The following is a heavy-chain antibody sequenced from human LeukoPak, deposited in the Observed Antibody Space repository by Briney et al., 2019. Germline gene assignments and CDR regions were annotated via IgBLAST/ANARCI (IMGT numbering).Heavy chain of an antibody. CDR1: GFTFSSYS. V-gene: IGHV3-21*04. Sequence: GGSLRLSCAASGFTFSSYSMNWVRQAPGKGLEWVSSISSSSSYIYYADSLKGRFTISRDNAKNSLYLQMNSLRAEDTALYYCAKDNIRIVVAGTIDYWGQGTLVTVSS. J-gene: IGHJ4*02. D-gene: IGHD6-19*01. CDR3: AKDNIRIVVAGTIDY. CDR2: ISSSSSYI.